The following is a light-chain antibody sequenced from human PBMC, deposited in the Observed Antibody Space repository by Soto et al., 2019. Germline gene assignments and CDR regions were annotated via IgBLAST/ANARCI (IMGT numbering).Light chain of an antibody. CDR1: QSISYW. CDR3: QQYNSYSIT. V-gene: IGKV1-5*03. Sequence: DIQMTQSPSTLSASVGDRVTITCRASQSISYWLAWYQQKPGKAPTVLIYQASALESGVPSRFSGSGSGTEFTHTISSLQPDDFATYYCQQYNSYSITFGGGTKVEMK. CDR2: QAS. J-gene: IGKJ4*01.